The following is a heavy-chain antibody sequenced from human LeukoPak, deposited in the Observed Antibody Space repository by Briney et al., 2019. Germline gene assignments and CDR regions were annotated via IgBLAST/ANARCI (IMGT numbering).Heavy chain of an antibody. CDR1: GVTVSSNY. CDR3: ARGRVGAPDVFDI. V-gene: IGHV3-53*01. CDR2: LYGGGTT. Sequence: PGGSLRLSCAVFGVTVSSNYISWVRQAPGKGLEWVSVLYGGGTTYYADSVKGRFTISRDNSKNTLFLQMNSLRAEDTAVYYCARGRVGAPDVFDIWSQGTMVTVSS. J-gene: IGHJ3*02. D-gene: IGHD1-26*01.